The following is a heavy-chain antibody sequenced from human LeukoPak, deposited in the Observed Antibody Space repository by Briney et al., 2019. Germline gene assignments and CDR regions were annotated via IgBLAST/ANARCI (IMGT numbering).Heavy chain of an antibody. CDR1: GFSPSTSGVG. CDR2: IYWDDDK. D-gene: IGHD3-22*01. Sequence: SGPTLVKPTQTLTLTCTFSGFSPSTSGVGVGWIRQPPGKALEWLALIYWDDDKRYSPSLKSRLTITKDTSKNQVVLTMTNMDPVDTATYYCAHRRGYYYDSSGYYHKEFDYWGQGTLVTVSS. J-gene: IGHJ4*02. CDR3: AHRRGYYYDSSGYYHKEFDY. V-gene: IGHV2-5*02.